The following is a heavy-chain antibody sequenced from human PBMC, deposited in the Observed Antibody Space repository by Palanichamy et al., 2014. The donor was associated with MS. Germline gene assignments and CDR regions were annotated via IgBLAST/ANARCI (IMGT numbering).Heavy chain of an antibody. CDR2: IIPIFGTA. CDR3: ARDLGFGERSGFDY. D-gene: IGHD3-10*01. V-gene: IGHV1-69*01. Sequence: QLVAGLGREVKKPGSSVKVSCKASGGTFSSYAISWVRQAPGQGLEWMGGIIPIFGTANYAQKFQGRVTITADESTSTAYMELSSLRSEDAAVYYCARDLGFGERSGFDYWGQGTLVTVSS. CDR1: GGTFSSYA. J-gene: IGHJ4*02.